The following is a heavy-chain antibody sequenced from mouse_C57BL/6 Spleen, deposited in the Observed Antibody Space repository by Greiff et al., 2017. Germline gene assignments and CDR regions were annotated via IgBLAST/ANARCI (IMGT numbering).Heavy chain of an antibody. J-gene: IGHJ2*01. CDR2: IDPSDSAT. CDR1: GYTFTSYW. CDR3: ARSDGYYFDY. Sequence: VQLQQPGAELVRPGSSVKLSCKASGYTFTSYWMHWVKQRPIQGLEWIGNIDPSDSATHYNQKFKDKATLTVDKSSSTAYMQLSSLTSEDSAVYYCARSDGYYFDYWGQGTTLTVSS. D-gene: IGHD2-3*01. V-gene: IGHV1-52*01.